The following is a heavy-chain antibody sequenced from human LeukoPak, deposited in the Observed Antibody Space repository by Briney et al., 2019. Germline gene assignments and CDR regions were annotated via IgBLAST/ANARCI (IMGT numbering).Heavy chain of an antibody. CDR1: GFTFSSYA. V-gene: IGHV3-30-3*01. Sequence: GRSLRLSCAASGFTFSSYAMHWVRQAPGKGLEWVAVISYDGSSKYYADSVKGRFTISRDNSKNTPYLQMNSLRAEDTAVYYCARDSGTMVRGVIVWYFDYWGQGTLVTVSS. D-gene: IGHD3-10*01. CDR3: ARDSGTMVRGVIVWYFDY. CDR2: ISYDGSSK. J-gene: IGHJ4*02.